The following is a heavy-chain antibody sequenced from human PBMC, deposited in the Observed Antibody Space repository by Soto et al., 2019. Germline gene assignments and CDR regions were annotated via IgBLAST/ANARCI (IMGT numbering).Heavy chain of an antibody. V-gene: IGHV1-18*01. CDR2: SSGYNGNT. CDR1: GYTFTSYG. CDR3: ETAYCGGDCFNQGYYYYGIYV. J-gene: IGHJ6*02. Sequence: QVQLVQSGAEVKKPGASVKVSCKASGYTFTSYGISWVRQAPGQGLEWMGWSSGYNGNTNYAQKFQGRVTMTTDTSTSTAYMELRGLRSDDTEVYYCETAYCGGDCFNQGYYYYGIYVWGQGTTVTVSS. D-gene: IGHD2-21*02.